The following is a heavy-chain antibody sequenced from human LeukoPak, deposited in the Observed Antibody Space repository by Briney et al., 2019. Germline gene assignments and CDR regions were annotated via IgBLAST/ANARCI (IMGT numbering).Heavy chain of an antibody. CDR1: AFTLSNYA. V-gene: IGHV3-74*01. CDR3: TSLVHYYDGRGMAFDI. D-gene: IGHD3-22*01. J-gene: IGHJ3*02. CDR2: VNSDGSST. Sequence: PGGSLRLSCAASAFTLSNYAMRWVRQAPGKGLVWVSRVNSDGSSTIYADSVRGRFTVSRDNAKNTVYLQMNSLRAEDTAVYFCTSLVHYYDGRGMAFDIWGQGTMVTVSS.